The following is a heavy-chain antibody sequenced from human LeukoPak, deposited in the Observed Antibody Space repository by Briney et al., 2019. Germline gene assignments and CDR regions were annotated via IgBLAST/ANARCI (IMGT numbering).Heavy chain of an antibody. D-gene: IGHD3-10*01. CDR3: ASPYYGSGSYWPPFDY. CDR2: IIPIFGTA. Sequence: SVKVSCKASGGTFSSYAISWVRQAPGRGLEWMGGIIPIFGTANYAQKFQGRVTITADESTSTAYMELSSLRSEDTAVYYCASPYYGSGSYWPPFDYWGQGTLVTVSS. CDR1: GGTFSSYA. V-gene: IGHV1-69*13. J-gene: IGHJ4*02.